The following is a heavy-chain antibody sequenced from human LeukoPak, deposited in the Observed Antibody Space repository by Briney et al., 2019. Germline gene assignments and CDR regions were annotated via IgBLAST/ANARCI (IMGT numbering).Heavy chain of an antibody. V-gene: IGHV3-66*01. Sequence: PGGSLRLSCAASGFTVSSNYMSWVRQAPGKGLEWVSVIYSGGSTYYADSVKGRFTISRDNSKNTLYLQMNSLRAEDTAVYYCARAIAAAGTIYGMDVWGQGTTVTVSS. J-gene: IGHJ6*02. CDR1: GFTVSSNY. D-gene: IGHD6-13*01. CDR3: ARAIAAAGTIYGMDV. CDR2: IYSGGST.